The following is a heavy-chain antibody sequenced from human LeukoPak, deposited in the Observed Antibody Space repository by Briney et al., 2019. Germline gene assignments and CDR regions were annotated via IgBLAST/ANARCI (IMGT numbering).Heavy chain of an antibody. CDR1: GVIFYDCG. J-gene: IGHJ4*02. Sequence: GGALRLSCAASGVIFYDCGMSCGRQAPGKGVFWVSSIHWTGDITPYADSVKGRFTISRDNAKNALYLQMNSLRPEDTALYFCTRDEPGIDYWGQGTLVTVSS. V-gene: IGHV3-20*04. CDR3: TRDEPGIDY. CDR2: IHWTGDIT. D-gene: IGHD1-1*01.